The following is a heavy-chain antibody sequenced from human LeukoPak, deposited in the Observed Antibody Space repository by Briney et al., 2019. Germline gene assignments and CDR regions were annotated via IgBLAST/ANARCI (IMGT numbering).Heavy chain of an antibody. CDR2: INHSGST. CDR3: ARGPAYSSGWYDY. V-gene: IGHV4-34*01. D-gene: IGHD6-19*01. CDR1: GGSFSGYY. J-gene: IGHJ4*02. Sequence: PSETLSLTCAVYGGSFSGYYWSWIRQPPGKGLEWIREINHSGSTNYNPSLKSRVTISVDTSKNQFSLKLSSVTAADTAVYYCARGPAYSSGWYDYWGQGTLVTVSS.